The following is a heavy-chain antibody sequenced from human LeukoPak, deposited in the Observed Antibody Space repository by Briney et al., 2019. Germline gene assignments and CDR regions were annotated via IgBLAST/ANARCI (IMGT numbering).Heavy chain of an antibody. CDR3: AKGYYDYVWGSYYFDY. J-gene: IGHJ4*02. CDR2: ISGSGGST. V-gene: IGHV3-23*01. Sequence: SGGSLRPSCAASGVTFSSYAMSCVRHAPGKGLEWVSDISGSGGSTYYADSVKGRFTISRDNSRNTLYLQMTSLRAEDTAVYYCAKGYYDYVWGSYYFDYWGQGTLVTVSS. D-gene: IGHD3-16*01. CDR1: GVTFSSYA.